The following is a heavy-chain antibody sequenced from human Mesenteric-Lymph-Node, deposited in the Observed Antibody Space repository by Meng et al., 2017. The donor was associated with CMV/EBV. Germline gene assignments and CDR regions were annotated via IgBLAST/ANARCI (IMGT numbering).Heavy chain of an antibody. J-gene: IGHJ5*02. V-gene: IGHV3-21*01. CDR3: AFGEVGHCKDGVCYTRWFDP. CDR1: GFTFSTYS. Sequence: GESLKISCAASGFTFSTYSMNWVRQAPGKGLEWVSSISPTGIYIYYPDSVKGRFTISRDNAANSLYLQMNSLRDEDTAVYYCAFGEVGHCKDGVCYTRWFDPWGQGTLVTVSS. CDR2: ISPTGIYI. D-gene: IGHD2-8*01.